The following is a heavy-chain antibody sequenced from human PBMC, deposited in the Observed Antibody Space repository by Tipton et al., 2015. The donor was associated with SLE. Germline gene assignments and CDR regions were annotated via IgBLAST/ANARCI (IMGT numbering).Heavy chain of an antibody. CDR1: GGSINAYY. J-gene: IGHJ4*02. D-gene: IGHD3-22*01. Sequence: TLSLTCTVSGGSINAYYWTWIRQPPGKGLEYIGYVYPSGGSDYNPSLKSRVTISLDTSKNQFSLKLSSVTAADTAVYYCARGGTYHDSSGNIDYWGQGTLVTASS. V-gene: IGHV4-59*01. CDR2: VYPSGGS. CDR3: ARGGTYHDSSGNIDY.